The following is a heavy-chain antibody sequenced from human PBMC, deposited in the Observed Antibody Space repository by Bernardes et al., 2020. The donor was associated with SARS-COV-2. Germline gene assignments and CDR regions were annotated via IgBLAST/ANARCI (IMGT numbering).Heavy chain of an antibody. D-gene: IGHD1-20*01. CDR3: AASPVITGTTKGYYYYYGMDV. Sequence: ASVKVSCKVSGYTLTELSMHWVRQAPGKGLEWMGGFDPEDGETIYAQKFQGRVTMTEDTSTDTAYMELSSLRSEDTAVYYCAASPVITGTTKGYYYYYGMDVWGQGTTVTVSS. J-gene: IGHJ6*02. CDR1: GYTLTELS. V-gene: IGHV1-24*01. CDR2: FDPEDGET.